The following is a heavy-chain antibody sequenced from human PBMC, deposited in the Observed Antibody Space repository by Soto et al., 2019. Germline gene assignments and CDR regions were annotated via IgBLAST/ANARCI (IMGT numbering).Heavy chain of an antibody. CDR1: GFSFRDYG. V-gene: IGHV3-23*01. CDR2: IIGNGDTA. J-gene: IGHJ4*02. Sequence: EVQLLEAGGGLVQPGGSLRLSCAASGFSFRDYGMSWVRQAPGKGLEWLSAIIGNGDTAYYADSVRGRFTISRDNSKNTLYLQLNDLGAEDPAIYYCAKDYDYGDSLPFDCWGQGTLVTVSS. CDR3: AKDYDYGDSLPFDC. D-gene: IGHD4-17*01.